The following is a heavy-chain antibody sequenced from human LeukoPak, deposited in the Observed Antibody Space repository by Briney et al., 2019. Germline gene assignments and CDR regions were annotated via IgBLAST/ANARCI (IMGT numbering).Heavy chain of an antibody. V-gene: IGHV3-23*01. CDR3: AKRGADSGGNSALVAFDI. Sequence: GGSLRLSCTASGFTFSSYAMSWVRQAPGKGLEWVSAITGTGATTYYADSVKGRFTISRDNSKNTPYLQMNSLRAEDTAVYYCAKRGADSGGNSALVAFDIWGQGTMVTVSS. CDR1: GFTFSSYA. CDR2: ITGTGATT. D-gene: IGHD4-23*01. J-gene: IGHJ3*02.